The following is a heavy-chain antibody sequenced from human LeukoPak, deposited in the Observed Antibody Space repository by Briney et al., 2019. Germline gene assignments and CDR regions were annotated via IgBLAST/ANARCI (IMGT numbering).Heavy chain of an antibody. CDR3: ARAGEDFWSGYYPDY. J-gene: IGHJ4*02. CDR1: GGSISSGDYY. D-gene: IGHD3-3*01. V-gene: IGHV4-30-4*08. Sequence: SETLSLTCTVSGGSISSGDYYWSWIRQPPEKGLEWIGYIYYSGSTYYNPSLKSRVTISVDTSKNQFSLKLSSVTAADTAVYYCARAGEDFWSGYYPDYWGQGTLVTVSS. CDR2: IYYSGST.